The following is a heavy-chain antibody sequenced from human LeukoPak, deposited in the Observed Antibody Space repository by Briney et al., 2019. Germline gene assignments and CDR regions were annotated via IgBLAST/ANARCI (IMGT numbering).Heavy chain of an antibody. CDR2: ISAYNGNT. J-gene: IGHJ6*02. CDR3: AREEGSGWYNGMDV. CDR1: GYTFTSYG. V-gene: IGHV1-18*01. D-gene: IGHD6-19*01. Sequence: ASVKVSCKASGYTFTSYGISWVRQAPGQGLEWMGWISAYNGNTNYAQKLQGRVTMTTDTSTSRAYMELRSLRSDDTAVYYCAREEGSGWYNGMDVWGQGTTVTVSS.